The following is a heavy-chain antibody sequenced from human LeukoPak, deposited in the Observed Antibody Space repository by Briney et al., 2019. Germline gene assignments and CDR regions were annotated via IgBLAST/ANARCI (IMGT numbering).Heavy chain of an antibody. Sequence: SETLSLTCTVSGGSISDYYWTWIRQSPGTGLEWIGEGNESGGTKFNPSLKSRATISADTSKNQFSLKLSSVTAADTAVYYCAKNGQSGFSFDPWGQGTLVTVSS. CDR1: GGSISDYY. CDR3: AKNGQSGFSFDP. CDR2: GNESGGT. J-gene: IGHJ5*02. V-gene: IGHV4-34*01. D-gene: IGHD2-8*01.